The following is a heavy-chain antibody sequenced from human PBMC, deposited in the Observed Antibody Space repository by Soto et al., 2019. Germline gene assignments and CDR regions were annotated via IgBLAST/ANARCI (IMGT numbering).Heavy chain of an antibody. CDR1: GYTFTSYG. CDR2: ISGYNGDT. J-gene: IGHJ6*02. D-gene: IGHD5-12*01. V-gene: IGHV1-18*01. CDR3: AREGVAPYYYYGMDV. Sequence: GASVKVSCKASGYTFTSYGISWVRQAPGQGLEWMAWISGYNGDTNYAQTFQGRVTMTTDTSTSTVYMELRSLRSDDTAVYYCAREGVAPYYYYGMDVWGQGTPVTVSS.